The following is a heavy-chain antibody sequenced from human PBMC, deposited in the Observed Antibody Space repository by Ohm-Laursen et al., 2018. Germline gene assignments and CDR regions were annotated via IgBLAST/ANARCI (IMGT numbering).Heavy chain of an antibody. J-gene: IGHJ4*02. CDR2: ISYDGSNK. CDR1: GFTFSSYA. V-gene: IGHV3-30*18. Sequence: SLRLSCSASGFTFSSYAMSWVRQAPGKGLEWVAVISYDGSNKYYADSVKGRFTISRDNSKNTLYLQMNSLRAEDTAVYYCAKGVIAANNGAYWGQGTLVTVSS. CDR3: AKGVIAANNGAY. D-gene: IGHD6-6*01.